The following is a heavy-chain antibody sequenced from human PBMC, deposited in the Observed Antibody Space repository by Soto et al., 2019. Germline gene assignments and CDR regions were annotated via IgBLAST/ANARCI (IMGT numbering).Heavy chain of an antibody. CDR1: GGSMNSYC. Sequence: SETVSLTCTFSGGSMNSYCWSWIRQSPGRGLEWIGCSYYSGTTNYNPSLSSRVTISIGASKTQFSLRLRSVTAADTAVYYCARRQDWNYLFDNWGPGILVTVSS. CDR2: SYYSGTT. D-gene: IGHD1-7*01. CDR3: ARRQDWNYLFDN. V-gene: IGHV4-59*01. J-gene: IGHJ4*02.